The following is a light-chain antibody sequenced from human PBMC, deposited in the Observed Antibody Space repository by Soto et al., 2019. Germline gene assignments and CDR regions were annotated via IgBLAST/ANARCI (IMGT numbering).Light chain of an antibody. V-gene: IGLV2-14*03. CDR2: DVT. J-gene: IGLJ1*01. CDR3: TSYAGTSTYV. Sequence: QSVLTQPASVSGSPGQSITISCTGTSSDVGGYNSVFWYQQHPGKAPKLMIFDVTSRPSGISDRFSGSKSGNTASLTISGLQAEDEADYYCTSYAGTSTYVFGTRTKVTVL. CDR1: SSDVGGYNS.